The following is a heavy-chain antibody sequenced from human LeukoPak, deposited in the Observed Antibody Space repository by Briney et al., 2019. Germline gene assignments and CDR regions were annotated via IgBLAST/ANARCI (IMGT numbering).Heavy chain of an antibody. Sequence: GGSLRLSCAASGFNFSIYSMNWVRQAPGKGLEWVSYITRSSTTIYYADSVKGRFTISRDNAKNSLYLQMNSLRVEDTAIYYCAGGAYNGKGFAPWAQETLATVSS. CDR3: AGGAYNGKGFAP. V-gene: IGHV3-48*01. J-gene: IGHJ5*02. D-gene: IGHD2-8*01. CDR1: GFNFSIYS. CDR2: ITRSSTTI.